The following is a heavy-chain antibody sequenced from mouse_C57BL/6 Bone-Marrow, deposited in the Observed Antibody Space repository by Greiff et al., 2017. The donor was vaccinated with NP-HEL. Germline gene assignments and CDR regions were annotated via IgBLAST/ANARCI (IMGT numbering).Heavy chain of an antibody. J-gene: IGHJ4*01. V-gene: IGHV1-81*01. Sequence: VKLMESGAELARPGASVKLSCKASGYTFTSYVISWVKQRTGQGLEWIGEIYPRSGNTYYNEKFKGKATLTADKSSSTAYMELRSLTSEDSAVYFCARKGTDYDYDYAMDYWGQGTSVTVSS. CDR1: GYTFTSYV. CDR2: IYPRSGNT. CDR3: ARKGTDYDYDYAMDY. D-gene: IGHD2-4*01.